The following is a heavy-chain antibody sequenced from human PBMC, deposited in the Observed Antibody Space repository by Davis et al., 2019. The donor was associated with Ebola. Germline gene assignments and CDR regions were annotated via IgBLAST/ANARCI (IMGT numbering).Heavy chain of an antibody. CDR1: GFRFSSYV. CDR3: TSSMIEGTDY. D-gene: IGHD3-22*01. CDR2: VKSETSGGTT. V-gene: IGHV3-15*01. Sequence: GESLKISCVASGFRFSSYVMGWVRQAPGKGLEWVGRVKSETSGGTTDYAAPVKGRFTISRDDSKNTAYLQMNSLKTEDTAVYYCTSSMIEGTDYWGQGTLVTVSS. J-gene: IGHJ4*02.